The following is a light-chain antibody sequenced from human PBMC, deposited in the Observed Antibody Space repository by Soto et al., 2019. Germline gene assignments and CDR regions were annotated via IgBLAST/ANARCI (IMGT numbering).Light chain of an antibody. CDR2: SNN. Sequence: QSVLTQPPSASGTPGQRVTISCSGSSSNIGSNTVNWYQQLPGTAPKLLIYSNNQRPSGVPDRFSGSKSGTSASLAISGLQSDDEADYYCAAWDDSLNGRGFGTGTKVTVL. V-gene: IGLV1-44*01. CDR3: AAWDDSLNGRG. CDR1: SSNIGSNT. J-gene: IGLJ1*01.